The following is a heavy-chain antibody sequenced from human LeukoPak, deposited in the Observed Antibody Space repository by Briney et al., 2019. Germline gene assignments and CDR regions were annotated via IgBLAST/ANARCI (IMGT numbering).Heavy chain of an antibody. V-gene: IGHV3-53*01. CDR3: ARGVEPLAANTLAY. CDR1: GFTVITND. CDR2: LYSDGNT. J-gene: IGHJ4*02. Sequence: PGDSLRLSCAASGFTVITNDMTRVRQAPGNGPASDSVLYSDGNTKYADSVQGRFTISIDNSKNTLYLEMNSLGPADTAVYYCARGVEPLAANTLAYWGQGTLVTVSS. D-gene: IGHD1-14*01.